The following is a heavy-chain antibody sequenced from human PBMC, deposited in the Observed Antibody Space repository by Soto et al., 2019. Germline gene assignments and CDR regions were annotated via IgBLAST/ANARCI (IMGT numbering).Heavy chain of an antibody. D-gene: IGHD6-13*01. J-gene: IGHJ6*02. V-gene: IGHV3-23*01. Sequence: GGFLRLSCAASGFTFSSYAMRWVRQSPGKGLEWVSAISGSGGSTYYADSVKGRFTISRDNSKNTLYLQMNSLRAEDTAVYYCAKRDSIAAAGKNYYYYAMDVWGQGTTVTVSS. CDR1: GFTFSSYA. CDR2: ISGSGGST. CDR3: AKRDSIAAAGKNYYYYAMDV.